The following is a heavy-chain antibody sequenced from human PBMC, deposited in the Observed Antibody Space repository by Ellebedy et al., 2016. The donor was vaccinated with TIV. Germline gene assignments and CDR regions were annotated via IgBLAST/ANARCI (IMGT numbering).Heavy chain of an antibody. Sequence: GESLKISCAASGFTFSSYDMHWVRQGTGKGLELVSAIGTAGDTHYPGSVEGRFTISRENAKNSLYLQITILRAEDTAVYYCARVRFGDTAVDYWGQGTLVTVSS. CDR1: GFTFSSYD. CDR3: ARVRFGDTAVDY. V-gene: IGHV3-13*01. CDR2: IGTAGDT. D-gene: IGHD2-21*01. J-gene: IGHJ4*03.